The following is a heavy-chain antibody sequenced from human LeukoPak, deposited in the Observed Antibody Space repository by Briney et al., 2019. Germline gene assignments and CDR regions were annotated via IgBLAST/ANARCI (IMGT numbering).Heavy chain of an antibody. CDR3: ARDQGLTAPPPYGLDV. V-gene: IGHV1-69*04. Sequence: SVKVSCKTSGGTFSGSAITWVRQAPGQGLEWMGRIIPVLNITSYAQKFQGRVTITADTSTSTVYMELSSLRSGETAVYYCARDQGLTAPPPYGLDVWGQGTTVIVSS. CDR2: IIPVLNIT. CDR1: GGTFSGSA. J-gene: IGHJ6*02. D-gene: IGHD4/OR15-4a*01.